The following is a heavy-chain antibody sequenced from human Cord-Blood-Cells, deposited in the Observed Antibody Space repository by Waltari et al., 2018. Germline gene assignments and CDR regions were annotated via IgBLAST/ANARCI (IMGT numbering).Heavy chain of an antibody. CDR2: IKQDGSEK. CDR1: GFTFSSYW. V-gene: IGHV3-7*01. Sequence: EVQLVESGGGLVQPGGSLRLSCAASGFTFSSYWMSWVRQAPGKGLEGVANIKQDGSEKYYVDSVKGRFTISRDNAKNSLYLQMNSLGAEDTAVYYCARVGGSGLKYYFDYWGQGTLVTVSS. CDR3: ARVGGSGLKYYFDY. J-gene: IGHJ4*02. D-gene: IGHD3-16*01.